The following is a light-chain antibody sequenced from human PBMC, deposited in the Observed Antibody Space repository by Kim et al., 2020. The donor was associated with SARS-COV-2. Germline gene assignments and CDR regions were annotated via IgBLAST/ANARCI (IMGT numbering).Light chain of an antibody. CDR3: NSRDTNDNVV. Sequence: SSELTQDPAVSVALGQTVRITCQGDSLRSYYATWYQQKPGQAPILLINAKNNRPSGIPDRFSGSSSGNTASLTITGAQAEDEADYYCNSRDTNDNVVFGGGTSLTVL. V-gene: IGLV3-19*01. CDR1: SLRSYY. J-gene: IGLJ2*01. CDR2: AKN.